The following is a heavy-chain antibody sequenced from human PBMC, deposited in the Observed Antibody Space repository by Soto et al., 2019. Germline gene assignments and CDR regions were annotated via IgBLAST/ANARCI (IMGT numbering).Heavy chain of an antibody. CDR1: GVTFNNYT. CDR2: IIPASGGT. J-gene: IGHJ6*02. V-gene: IGHV1-2*04. CDR3: ARGTYYDILTGYTPYYGMDV. D-gene: IGHD3-9*01. Sequence: ASVKVSCKASGVTFNNYTITWVRQAPGQGLEWMGWIIPASGGTNYAQNFQGWVTMTRDTSTSTAYMELSRLRSDDTAVYYCARGTYYDILTGYTPYYGMDVSGQATTVTVSS.